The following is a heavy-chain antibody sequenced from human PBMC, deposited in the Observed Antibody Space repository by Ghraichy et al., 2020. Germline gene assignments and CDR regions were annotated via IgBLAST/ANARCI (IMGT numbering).Heavy chain of an antibody. CDR3: TRGGTREFDY. J-gene: IGHJ4*02. CDR2: IKPVGRET. D-gene: IGHD3-16*01. V-gene: IGHV3-7*01. CDR1: GFTFSNYW. Sequence: SCAASGFTFSNYWMAWARQAPGKGLDWVANIKPVGRETYYVDSVKGRFTISRDNAKNSLYLQMSSLRAEDTAVYYCTRGGTREFDYWGQGTLVTVSS.